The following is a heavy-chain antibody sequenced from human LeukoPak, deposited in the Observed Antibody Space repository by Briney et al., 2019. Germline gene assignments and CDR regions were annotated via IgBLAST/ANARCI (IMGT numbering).Heavy chain of an antibody. CDR2: ISPSDSHK. Sequence: GGALRLSCAASGFTFSDYYRSWIRQAPGKGLEWVSYISPSDSHKCDADSVKGRFTVSRDNAKNSLYLQMNSLRGEDTAVYYCARGHHNLDVWGQGTTVTVSS. CDR3: ARGHHNLDV. D-gene: IGHD1-14*01. V-gene: IGHV3-11*01. J-gene: IGHJ6*02. CDR1: GFTFSDYY.